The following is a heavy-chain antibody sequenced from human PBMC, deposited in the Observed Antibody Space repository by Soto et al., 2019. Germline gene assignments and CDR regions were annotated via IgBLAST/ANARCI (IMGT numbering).Heavy chain of an antibody. J-gene: IGHJ6*02. CDR2: MYTSGST. V-gene: IGHV4-4*07. Sequence: PSETLSLTCTVSGGSITSYYWTWFRQPAGKGLEWIGRMYTSGSTNYNPSLKSRVTMSVDTSKNQLSLKLSSVTAADTAVYFCAGAQAYYYDGVDVWGQGTTVTVSS. CDR1: GGSITSYY. CDR3: AGAQAYYYDGVDV.